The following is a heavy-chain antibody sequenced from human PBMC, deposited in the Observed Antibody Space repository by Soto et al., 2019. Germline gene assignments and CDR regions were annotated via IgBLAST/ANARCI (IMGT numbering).Heavy chain of an antibody. V-gene: IGHV3-73*02. Sequence: EGQLVESGGGLVQPGVSLKLSCAASGFTFGGSAMHWVRQASWKGLEWVGHIRSKTNSYATAYAESVKGRFTISRDDSMNTAYLQMNSLKTEDTAVYFCTRQTDAVQWLVVPTDYNFDYWGQGTLVTVSS. J-gene: IGHJ4*02. D-gene: IGHD6-19*01. CDR3: TRQTDAVQWLVVPTDYNFDY. CDR1: GFTFGGSA. CDR2: IRSKTNSYAT.